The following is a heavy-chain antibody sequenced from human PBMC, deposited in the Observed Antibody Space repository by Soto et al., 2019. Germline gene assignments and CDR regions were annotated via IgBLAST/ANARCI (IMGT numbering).Heavy chain of an antibody. CDR2: ISSSSSAI. V-gene: IGHV3-48*03. D-gene: IGHD3-10*02. CDR1: GFIDSGDE. CDR3: SRVKYIDYVRSHDY. J-gene: IGHJ4*02. Sequence: GGSLRLSFAAAGFIDSGDEMILIRQAPGKGLEWVSYISSSSSAIYYADSAKGRFTISRDNAKNSLYLQMSTLRAEDTAVYYCSRVKYIDYVRSHDYWGQGNLATVSS.